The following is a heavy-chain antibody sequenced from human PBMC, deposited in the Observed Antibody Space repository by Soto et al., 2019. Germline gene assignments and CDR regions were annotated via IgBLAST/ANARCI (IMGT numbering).Heavy chain of an antibody. J-gene: IGHJ4*02. CDR3: ARDHGGYVGY. D-gene: IGHD5-12*01. V-gene: IGHV4-61*01. CDR1: GGSVSSGIYY. Sequence: SETLSLTCTVSGGSVSSGIYYWSWIRQPPGKGLEWIGYIYYSGSTNYNPSLKSRVTISVDTSKNQFSLKLSSVTAADTAVYYCARDHGGYVGYWGQGTLVTVSS. CDR2: IYYSGST.